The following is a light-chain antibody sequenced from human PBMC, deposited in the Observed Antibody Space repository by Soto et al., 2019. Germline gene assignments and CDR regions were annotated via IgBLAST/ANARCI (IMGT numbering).Light chain of an antibody. CDR1: QSVPSR. CDR2: GAS. CDR3: QQYGGSLT. V-gene: IGKV3-15*01. J-gene: IGKJ4*01. Sequence: EIVMTQSPATLSVSPGEDVTLSCRASQSVPSRIAWYQQKPGQAPSLLIYGASTRATGVPDRFSGTGSGTEFTLTISGLEPEDFAVYYCQQYGGSLTFGGGTKVDIK.